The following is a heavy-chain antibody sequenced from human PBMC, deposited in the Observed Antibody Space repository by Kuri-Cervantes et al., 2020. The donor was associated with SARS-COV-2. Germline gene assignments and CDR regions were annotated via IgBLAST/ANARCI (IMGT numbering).Heavy chain of an antibody. J-gene: IGHJ6*02. CDR2: INPNSGAT. Sequence: ASVKDSCKASGYTFTGYYKHWVRQAPGQGLEWMVWINPNSGATNYAQNFQGRTTMTRAKSISTAFMEFSSLRSDDTAVYYCARGPITVTHGGGMDVWGQGTTVTVSS. CDR1: GYTFTGYY. D-gene: IGHD3-10*01. CDR3: ARGPITVTHGGGMDV. V-gene: IGHV1-2*02.